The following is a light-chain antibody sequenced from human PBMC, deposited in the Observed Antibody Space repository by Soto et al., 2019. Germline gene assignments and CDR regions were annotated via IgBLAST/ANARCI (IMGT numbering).Light chain of an antibody. CDR1: SSDVGGYNY. V-gene: IGLV2-14*01. CDR2: DVS. CDR3: SSYTSSSFYV. J-gene: IGLJ1*01. Sequence: QSVLTQPAPVSGSPGQSITISCTGTSSDVGGYNYVSWYQQHPGKAPKLMIYDVSNRPSGVSNRFSGSKSGNTASLTISGLQAEDEADYYCSSYTSSSFYVFGTGTKVTVL.